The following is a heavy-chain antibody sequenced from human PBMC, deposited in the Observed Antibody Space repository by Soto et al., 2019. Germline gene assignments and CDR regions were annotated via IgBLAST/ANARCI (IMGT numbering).Heavy chain of an antibody. CDR2: LQIDGSHP. CDR1: GFRFDYYW. CDR3: ARGGDPDY. Sequence: EVQLVESGGGLVQPGGSLRLSCVASGFRFDYYWMHWVRQAPGGWLMWISRLQIDGSHPAYADSVKGRLTISRDNAKNTLYLQMNNLRVDDTGIYYCARGGDPDYWGQGTLVTVSS. D-gene: IGHD4-17*01. J-gene: IGHJ4*02. V-gene: IGHV3-74*01.